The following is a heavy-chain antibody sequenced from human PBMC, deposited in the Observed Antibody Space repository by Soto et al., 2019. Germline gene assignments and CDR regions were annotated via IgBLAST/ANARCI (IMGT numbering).Heavy chain of an antibody. CDR2: ISYDGSNK. Sequence: PGESLSLSCAASGFTISSYAMHWVRQAPGKGVEGVAVISYDGSNKYYADAVKGRFTISRDNSKNTLYLQMNSLRAEDTDVSYSIGCDADSTGMDVWGQGATVTISS. CDR3: IGCDADSTGMDV. J-gene: IGHJ6*02. CDR1: GFTISSYA. D-gene: IGHD2-21*02. V-gene: IGHV3-30-3*01.